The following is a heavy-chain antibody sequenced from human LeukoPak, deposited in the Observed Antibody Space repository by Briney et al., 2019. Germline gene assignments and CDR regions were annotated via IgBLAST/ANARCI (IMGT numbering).Heavy chain of an antibody. Sequence: ASVKVFCKASGYTFTGYYMHWVRQAPGQGLEWMGGIIPIFGTANYAQKFQGRVTITTDESTSTAYMELSSLRSEDTAVYYCARSYCSSTSCRQALFDYWGQGTLVTVSS. CDR3: ARSYCSSTSCRQALFDY. D-gene: IGHD2-2*01. CDR2: IIPIFGTA. CDR1: GYTFTGYY. V-gene: IGHV1-69*05. J-gene: IGHJ4*02.